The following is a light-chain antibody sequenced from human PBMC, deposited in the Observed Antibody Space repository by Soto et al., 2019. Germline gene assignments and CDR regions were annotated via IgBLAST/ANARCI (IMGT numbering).Light chain of an antibody. J-gene: IGKJ4*01. Sequence: EIVMTQSPATLSMSPGERATLSCRASQGIGSTLAWYQQKPGQTPRRLISGVSTRATGVPARFSGGGSGTEFTLTIDSLQSEDFAVYYCPRYNSWPLTVGGGTKVELK. V-gene: IGKV3-15*01. CDR1: QGIGST. CDR2: GVS. CDR3: PRYNSWPLT.